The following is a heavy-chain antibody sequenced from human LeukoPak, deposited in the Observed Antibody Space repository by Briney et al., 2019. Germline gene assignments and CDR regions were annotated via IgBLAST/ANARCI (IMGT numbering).Heavy chain of an antibody. CDR2: INWNGGST. D-gene: IGHD3/OR15-3a*01. J-gene: IGHJ4*02. CDR3: ARGGGLVYFDY. Sequence: GGSLSLSCAASGFTFDDYGMSWVRQAPGKGLEWVSGINWNGGSTGYADSVKGRFTISRDNAKNSLYLQMNSLRAEDTALYYCARGGGLVYFDYWGQGTLVTVSS. V-gene: IGHV3-20*04. CDR1: GFTFDDYG.